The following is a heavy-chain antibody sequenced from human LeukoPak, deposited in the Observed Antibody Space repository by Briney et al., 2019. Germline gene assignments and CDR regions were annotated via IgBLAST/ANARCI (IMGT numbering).Heavy chain of an antibody. Sequence: GGSLRLSCTASGFTFGDYAMSWVRQAPGKGLEWVGFIRSKAYGGTTEYAASVKGRFTISRDDSKSIAYLQMNSLKTEDTAVYYCTSLVGATSDYWGQGTLVTVSS. CDR2: IRSKAYGGTT. V-gene: IGHV3-49*04. D-gene: IGHD1-26*01. J-gene: IGHJ4*02. CDR1: GFTFGDYA. CDR3: TSLVGATSDY.